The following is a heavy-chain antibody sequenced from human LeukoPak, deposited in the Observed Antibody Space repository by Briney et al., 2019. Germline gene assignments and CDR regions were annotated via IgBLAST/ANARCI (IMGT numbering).Heavy chain of an antibody. D-gene: IGHD6-13*01. CDR1: GFTFSSYE. Sequence: PGGSLRLSCAASGFTFSSYEMNWVRQAPGKGLEWVSYISSSGTTIYYADSVKGRFTISRDNARNSLYLQMNSLGAEDTAVYYCARGGHAGAFDIWGQGTMVTVSS. V-gene: IGHV3-48*03. CDR3: ARGGHAGAFDI. CDR2: ISSSGTTI. J-gene: IGHJ3*02.